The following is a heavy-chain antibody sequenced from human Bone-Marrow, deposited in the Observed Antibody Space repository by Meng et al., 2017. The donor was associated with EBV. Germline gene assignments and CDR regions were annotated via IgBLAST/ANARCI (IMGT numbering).Heavy chain of an antibody. D-gene: IGHD3-22*01. CDR2: IYWDDDK. Sequence: FKESDPTLVTPHPPSRLTCTSSGSSLNTTGVGVGWIRQPPGKALEWLALIYWDDDKRYRPSLKSRLTITKDTSKNQVVLTMANMDPVDTATYYCAHSFSSSWHDYWGQGTLVTGSS. V-gene: IGHV2-5*02. J-gene: IGHJ4*02. CDR1: GSSLNTTGVG. CDR3: AHSFSSSWHDY.